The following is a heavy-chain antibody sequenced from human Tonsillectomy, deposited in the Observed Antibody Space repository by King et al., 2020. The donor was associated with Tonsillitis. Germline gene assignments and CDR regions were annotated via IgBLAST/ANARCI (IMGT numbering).Heavy chain of an antibody. D-gene: IGHD3-22*01. V-gene: IGHV3-7*01. CDR1: GFTFSSYW. Sequence: VQLVESGGGLVQPGGSLRLSCAASGFTFSSYWMSWVRQAPGKGLEWVANIKQDGSEKYYVDSVKGRFTISRDNAKNSLYLQMNSLRAEDTAVYYCARDVDYYDSSGLTIHVDYWGQGTLVTVSS. J-gene: IGHJ4*02. CDR2: IKQDGSEK. CDR3: ARDVDYYDSSGLTIHVDY.